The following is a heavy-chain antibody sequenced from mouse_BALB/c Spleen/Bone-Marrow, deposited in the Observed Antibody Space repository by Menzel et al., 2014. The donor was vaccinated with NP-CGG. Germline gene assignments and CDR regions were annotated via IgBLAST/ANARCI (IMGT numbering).Heavy chain of an antibody. CDR1: GFPLXSYG. CDR3: ARGDYGSTYWFAY. J-gene: IGHJ3*01. CDR2: IWAGGGT. Sequence: QVQLQQSGPGLVAPSQSLSITCTVSGFPLXSYGVHWVRQPPGKGLEWLGIIWAGGGTNYNSALMSRLSISKDNSKSXVFLKMNSLQTDDTAMYYCARGDYGSTYWFAYWGQGTLVTVSA. D-gene: IGHD1-1*01. V-gene: IGHV2-9*02.